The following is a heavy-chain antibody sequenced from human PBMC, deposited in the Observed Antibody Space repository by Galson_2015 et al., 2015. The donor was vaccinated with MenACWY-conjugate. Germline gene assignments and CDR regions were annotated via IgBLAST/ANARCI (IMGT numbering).Heavy chain of an antibody. D-gene: IGHD4-23*01. CDR1: GFTFSSYA. Sequence: SLRLSCAASGFTFSSYAMSWVRQAPGKGLEWVSAISGSGGSTYYADSVKGRFTISRGNSKNTLYLQMNSLRAEDTAVYYCAKDRTTVVTGFDYWGQGTLVTVSS. J-gene: IGHJ4*02. V-gene: IGHV3-23*01. CDR2: ISGSGGST. CDR3: AKDRTTVVTGFDY.